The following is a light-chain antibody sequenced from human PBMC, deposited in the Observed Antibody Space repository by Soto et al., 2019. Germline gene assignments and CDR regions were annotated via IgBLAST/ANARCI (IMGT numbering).Light chain of an antibody. CDR2: ETS. CDR1: QSVSSY. Sequence: EIVLTQSPATLSLSPGERATLSCRASQSVSSYLAWYQQKPGQAPRLLIYETSNRATGIPARFSGSASGTDFTLTISSLEPEDSAVYYCQHRIKWPPIFTFGPGTKLDIK. CDR3: QHRIKWPPIFT. V-gene: IGKV3-11*01. J-gene: IGKJ3*01.